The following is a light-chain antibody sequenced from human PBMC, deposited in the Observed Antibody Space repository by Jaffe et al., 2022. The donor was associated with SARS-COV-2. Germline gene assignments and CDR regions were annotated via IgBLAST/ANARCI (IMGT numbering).Light chain of an antibody. CDR1: QNIGGS. CDR3: HQSSVLPIT. CDR2: YAS. J-gene: IGKJ5*01. V-gene: IGKV6-21*01. Sequence: DIVLTQSPDFQSVTPKEKVTITCRASQNIGGSLHWYQRKPGQSPKLLIKYASESFSGVPSRFSGSGSGTDFTLTINSLEAEDAATYYCHQSSVLPITFGQGTRLEIK.